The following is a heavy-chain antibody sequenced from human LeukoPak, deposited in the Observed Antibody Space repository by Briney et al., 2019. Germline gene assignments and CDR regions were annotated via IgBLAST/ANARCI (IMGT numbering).Heavy chain of an antibody. CDR3: AREIRGYCSSTSCYTWFDP. D-gene: IGHD2-2*02. V-gene: IGHV4-39*07. Sequence: SETLSLTCTVSGGSIISSDYHWGWVRQPPGKGLEWIGTISYSGNTDYNPSLRSRVTISVDTSKNQFSLKLSSVTAADTAVYYCAREIRGYCSSTSCYTWFDPWGQGTLVTVSS. CDR1: GGSIISSDYH. J-gene: IGHJ5*02. CDR2: ISYSGNT.